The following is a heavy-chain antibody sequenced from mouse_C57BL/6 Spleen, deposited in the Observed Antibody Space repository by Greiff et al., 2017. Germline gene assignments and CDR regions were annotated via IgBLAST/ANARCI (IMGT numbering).Heavy chain of an antibody. D-gene: IGHD1-1*01. J-gene: IGHJ4*01. V-gene: IGHV1-20*01. CDR3: ARATTVVEDAMDY. CDR1: GYSFTGYF. CDR2: INPYNGVT. Sequence: VQLQQSGPELVKPGDSVKISCKASGYSFTGYFMNWVMQSHGKSLEWIGRINPYNGVTFYNQKFKGKATLTVDRSSSTAHMELRSLTSEDSAVYYCARATTVVEDAMDYWGQGTSVTVSS.